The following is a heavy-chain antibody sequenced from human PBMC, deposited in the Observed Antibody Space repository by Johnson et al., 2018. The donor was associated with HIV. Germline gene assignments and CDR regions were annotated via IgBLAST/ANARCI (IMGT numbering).Heavy chain of an antibody. J-gene: IGHJ3*02. CDR2: INWNGGST. V-gene: IGHV3-20*04. D-gene: IGHD5-24*01. CDR1: GFTFEDYG. CDR3: ARDQWMAGDAFDI. Sequence: VQLVESGGGVVRPGGSLRLSCAVSGFTFEDYGISWVRQAPGKGLEWVSDINWNGGSTDYADSVKGRITISRDNAKNSLYLQMNSLRAEDTAVYYCARDQWMAGDAFDIWGQGTVVTVSS.